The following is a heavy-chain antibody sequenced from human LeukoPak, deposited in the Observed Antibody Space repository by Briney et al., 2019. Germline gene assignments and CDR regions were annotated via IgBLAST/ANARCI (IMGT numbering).Heavy chain of an antibody. CDR3: ARARIDNYGMDV. Sequence: GGSLRLSCAASGFTFSSYAVHWVRQAPGKGLEWVAVISYDGSNKYYADSVKGRFTISRDNSKNTLYLQMNSLRAEDTAVYYCARARIDNYGMDVWGQGTTVTVSS. J-gene: IGHJ6*02. CDR2: ISYDGSNK. V-gene: IGHV3-30-3*01. D-gene: IGHD1-26*01. CDR1: GFTFSSYA.